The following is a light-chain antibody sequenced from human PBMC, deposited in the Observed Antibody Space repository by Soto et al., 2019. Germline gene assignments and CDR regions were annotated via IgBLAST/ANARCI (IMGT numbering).Light chain of an antibody. Sequence: QSSLTQPPSASGSPGQSVTISCTGTSSDVGVYNYVSWYQQHPGKAPKLMIYEVSKRPSGVPDRFSGSKSGNTASLTVSGLQAEDEADYYCSSFAGNNKLVFGGGTKLTVL. J-gene: IGLJ2*01. CDR1: SSDVGVYNY. CDR3: SSFAGNNKLV. CDR2: EVS. V-gene: IGLV2-8*01.